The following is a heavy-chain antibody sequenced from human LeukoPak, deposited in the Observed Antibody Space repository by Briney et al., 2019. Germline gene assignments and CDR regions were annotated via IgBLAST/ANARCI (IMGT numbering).Heavy chain of an antibody. CDR2: IVVGSGNT. V-gene: IGHV1-58*01. D-gene: IGHD3-10*01. CDR3: AADFRITTAGNYYDYYGMDV. CDR1: GFTFTSSA. Sequence: GTSVKVSCKASGFTFTSSAVQWVRQARGQRLEWVGGIVVGSGNTNSAQKFQERGTITRDMSTSTAYMELSSLRSEDTAVYYCAADFRITTAGNYYDYYGMDVWGKGTTVTVSS. J-gene: IGHJ6*04.